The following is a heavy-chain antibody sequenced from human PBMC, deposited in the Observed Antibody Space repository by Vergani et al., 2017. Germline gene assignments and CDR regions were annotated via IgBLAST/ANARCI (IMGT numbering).Heavy chain of an antibody. CDR2: IGTAGDT. CDR1: GFTFSSYD. D-gene: IGHD3-22*01. Sequence: VQLVESGGGVVQPGRSLRLSCAASGFTFSSYDMHWVRQATGKGLEWVSAIGTAGDTYYPGSVKGRFTISRENAKNSLYLQMNSLRAEDTAVYYCAKEPSLSLRDYYDSSPGWFDPWGQGTLVTVSS. J-gene: IGHJ5*02. V-gene: IGHV3-13*01. CDR3: AKEPSLSLRDYYDSSPGWFDP.